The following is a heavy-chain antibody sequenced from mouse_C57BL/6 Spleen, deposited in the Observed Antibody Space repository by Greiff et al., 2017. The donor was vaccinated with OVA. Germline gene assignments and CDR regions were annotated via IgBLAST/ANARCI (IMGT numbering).Heavy chain of an antibody. D-gene: IGHD1-1*01. CDR2: INPNYGTT. V-gene: IGHV1-39*01. CDR1: GYSFTDYN. CDR3: ARGYYGSSHWYFDV. J-gene: IGHJ1*03. Sequence: EVKLVESGPELVKPGASVKISCKASGYSFTDYNMNWVKQSNGKSLEWIGVINPNYGTTSYNQKFKGKATLTVDQSSSTAYMQLNSLTSEDSAVYYCARGYYGSSHWYFDVWGTGTTVTVSS.